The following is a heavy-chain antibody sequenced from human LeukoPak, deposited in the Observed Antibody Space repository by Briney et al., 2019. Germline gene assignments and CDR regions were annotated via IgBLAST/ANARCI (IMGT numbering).Heavy chain of an antibody. CDR3: TTLGAFDY. CDR2: IKRKTDGGTT. CDR1: GFTFSNAW. V-gene: IGHV3-15*01. D-gene: IGHD4/OR15-4a*01. J-gene: IGHJ4*02. Sequence: PGGSLRLSCAASGFTFSNAWMSWVHQAPGKGLEWVGRIKRKTDGGTTDYAAPVKGRFSISRDDSKNTLYLQMNSLKTEDTAVYCCTTLGAFDYWGLGTLVTVSS.